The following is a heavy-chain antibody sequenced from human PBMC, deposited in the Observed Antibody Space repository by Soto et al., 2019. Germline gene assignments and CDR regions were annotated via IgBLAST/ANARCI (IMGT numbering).Heavy chain of an antibody. CDR2: ISSSSSNI. D-gene: IGHD3-9*01. J-gene: IGHJ3*02. CDR3: ARDLYDILTGYYPHAFDI. Sequence: EVQLVESGGGLVQPGGSLRLSCAASGFTFSSYSMNWVRQAPGKGREWVSYISSSSSNIYYADSVKGRFTISRDNAKNSLYLQMNSLRDEDTAVYYCARDLYDILTGYYPHAFDIWGQGTMVTVSS. V-gene: IGHV3-48*02. CDR1: GFTFSSYS.